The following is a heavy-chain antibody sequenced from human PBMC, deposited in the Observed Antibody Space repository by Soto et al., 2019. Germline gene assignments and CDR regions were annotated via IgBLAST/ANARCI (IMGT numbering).Heavy chain of an antibody. V-gene: IGHV3-30*18. CDR2: ISYDGSNK. CDR1: GFTFSSYG. CDR3: AKALIAAAGTGSYFDY. Sequence: QVQLVESGGGVVQPGRSLRLSCAASGFTFSSYGMYWVRQAPGKGLEWVAVISYDGSNKYYADSVKGRFTISRDNSKNTLQLQMNSLRAEDTAVYYCAKALIAAAGTGSYFDYWGQGTLVTVSS. D-gene: IGHD6-13*01. J-gene: IGHJ4*02.